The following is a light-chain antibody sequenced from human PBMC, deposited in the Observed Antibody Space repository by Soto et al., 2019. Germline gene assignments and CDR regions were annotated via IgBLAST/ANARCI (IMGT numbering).Light chain of an antibody. CDR3: QQCHSIPLT. CDR2: TTS. Sequence: DIQLTQSPSSLSASVGDRVTITCRASQNSDNYLNWYQQKPGTAPKLLIYTTSNLASGVPSRFSGSGSGTDFTLTITSLQPEDFATYYRQQCHSIPLTFGGGTKVEIK. CDR1: QNSDNY. J-gene: IGKJ4*01. V-gene: IGKV1-39*01.